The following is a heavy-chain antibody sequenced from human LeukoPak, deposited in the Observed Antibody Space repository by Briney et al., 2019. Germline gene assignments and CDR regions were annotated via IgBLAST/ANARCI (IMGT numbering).Heavy chain of an antibody. V-gene: IGHV4-59*01. J-gene: IGHJ4*02. CDR1: GGSISSYY. D-gene: IGHD2-15*01. CDR3: ARGGTGWYYFDY. CDR2: IYYSGST. Sequence: SETLSLTCTVSGGSISSYYWSWIRQPPGKGLEWIGYIYYSGSTNYNPSLKSRVTISVDTSKNQFSLKLSSVTAADTAVYYCARGGTGWYYFDYWGQGTLVTVSS.